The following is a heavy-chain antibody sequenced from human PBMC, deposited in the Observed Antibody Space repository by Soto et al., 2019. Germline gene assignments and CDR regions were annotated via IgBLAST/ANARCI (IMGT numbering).Heavy chain of an antibody. D-gene: IGHD6-19*01. CDR1: GHSLSSGGYY. CDR2: IYFTGTT. J-gene: IGHJ4*02. Sequence: KTSETLSLTCTVSGHSLSSGGYYWSCIRQHPGKGLEWVGYIYFTGTTLYNPSLKSRLAISVDTSKNQFSLKLTSVTAADTAVYYCARDWGSSGWPNWGQGVLVTVSS. CDR3: ARDWGSSGWPN. V-gene: IGHV4-31*03.